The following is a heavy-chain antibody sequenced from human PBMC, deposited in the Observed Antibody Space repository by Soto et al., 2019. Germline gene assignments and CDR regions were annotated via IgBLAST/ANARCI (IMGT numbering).Heavy chain of an antibody. CDR2: INAGNGNT. D-gene: IGHD5-12*01. J-gene: IGHJ4*02. V-gene: IGHV1-3*05. Sequence: QVQLVQSGAEEKKPGASVKVSCKASGYTFTNYAMHWVRQAPGQRLEWMGWINAGNGNTKYSQKFQGRVTITRDTSASTAYMVLSSLRSEDTAVYYCARVSGYYLPDYWGQGPLVTVSS. CDR3: ARVSGYYLPDY. CDR1: GYTFTNYA.